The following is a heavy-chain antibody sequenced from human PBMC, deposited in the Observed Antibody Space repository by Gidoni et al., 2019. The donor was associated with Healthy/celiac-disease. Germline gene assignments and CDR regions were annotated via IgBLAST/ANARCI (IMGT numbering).Heavy chain of an antibody. CDR2: IWYDGSNK. V-gene: IGHV3-33*01. D-gene: IGHD2-8*01. J-gene: IGHJ4*02. Sequence: QVQLVEAGGGVVQPGRSLRLSCAASGFTFSSYGMHWVRQAPGKGLGWVAVIWYDGSNKYYADAVKGRFTISRDNSKNTLYLQMNSLRAEDTAVYYCARDPDCTNGVCYTGYFDYLGQGTLVTVSS. CDR3: ARDPDCTNGVCYTGYFDY. CDR1: GFTFSSYG.